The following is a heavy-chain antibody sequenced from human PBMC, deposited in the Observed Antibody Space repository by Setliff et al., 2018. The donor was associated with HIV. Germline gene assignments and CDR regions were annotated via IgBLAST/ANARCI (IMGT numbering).Heavy chain of an antibody. CDR1: GFTFDDYA. CDR3: AREDQLLSGHYYYNGMDV. V-gene: IGHV3-43D*04. Sequence: PGGSLRLSCAASGFTFDDYAMHWVRQVPGKGLEWVSLISWDGGSTYYADSVKGRFTISRDNAKNSLYLQMNSLRAEDTAVYYCAREDQLLSGHYYYNGMDVWGQGTTVTVSS. CDR2: ISWDGGST. D-gene: IGHD2-2*01. J-gene: IGHJ6*02.